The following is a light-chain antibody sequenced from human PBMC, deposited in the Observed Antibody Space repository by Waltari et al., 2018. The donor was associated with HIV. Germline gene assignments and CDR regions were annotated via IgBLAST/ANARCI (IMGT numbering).Light chain of an antibody. J-gene: IGLJ3*02. CDR2: YDS. V-gene: IGLV3-21*04. CDR3: QVWDSSSDHVL. CDR1: NIERKS. Sequence: SSVLTQPPSVSVAPGKTARITCGGNNIERKSVHWYQQKPGQAPALVIYYDSDRPSGCPERFSGSNSGDTATLTISRVGDGDEADYYCQVWDSSSDHVLFGGGTKLTVL.